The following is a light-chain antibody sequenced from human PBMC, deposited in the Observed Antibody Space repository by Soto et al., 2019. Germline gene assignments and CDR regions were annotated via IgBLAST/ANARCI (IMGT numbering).Light chain of an antibody. J-gene: IGKJ1*01. Sequence: DIQMTQSPSSLSSSVGDRVTITCRAGQTIIRYLSWYQQKPGKAPKLLISAASSLQSGVPSRFNGSRSGTEFNLTITSLQPEDSATYYCQKTYSTPWTFGQGTKVEIK. CDR1: QTIIRY. CDR2: AAS. CDR3: QKTYSTPWT. V-gene: IGKV1-39*01.